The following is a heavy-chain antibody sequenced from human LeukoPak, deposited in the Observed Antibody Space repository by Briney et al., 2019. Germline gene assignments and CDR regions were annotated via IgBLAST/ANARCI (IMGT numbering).Heavy chain of an antibody. J-gene: IGHJ4*02. D-gene: IGHD3-3*01. CDR1: GFTFSDYY. CDR2: ISSSGSTI. V-gene: IGHV3-11*04. CDR3: ARDLNSDFWSGYFSAGYAFDY. Sequence: GGSLRLSCAAFGFTFSDYYMSWIRQAPGKGLEWVSYISSSGSTIYYADSVKGRFTISRDNAKNSLYLQMNRLRAEDTAVYYCARDLNSDFWSGYFSAGYAFDYWGQGTLVTVSS.